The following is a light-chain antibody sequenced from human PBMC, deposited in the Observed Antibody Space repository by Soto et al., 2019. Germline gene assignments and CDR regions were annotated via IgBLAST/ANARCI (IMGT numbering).Light chain of an antibody. Sequence: EIEMTQSRSTLSGSVWDVVTMTCRASQTISSWLAWYQQKPGKAPKLLIYKASTLKSGVPSRFSGTGSGPQFTLTISSLQPEDSATYSCQQTHSTLWTFPQGTQVDIK. V-gene: IGKV1-5*03. CDR3: QQTHSTLWT. J-gene: IGKJ1*01. CDR1: QTISSW. CDR2: KAS.